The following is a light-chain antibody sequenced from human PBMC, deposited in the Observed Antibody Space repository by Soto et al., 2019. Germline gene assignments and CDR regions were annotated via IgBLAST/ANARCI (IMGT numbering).Light chain of an antibody. CDR3: QQSYSTPYT. Sequence: DIHMTQSPSSLSASVGDRVTITCRASQSISNYLNWYQQKPGKAPNLLIYIASNLHSGVPSRFSGSGSGTDFTLTISSLQPEDFATYYCQQSYSTPYTCGQGTKLDI. CDR1: QSISNY. V-gene: IGKV1-39*01. J-gene: IGKJ2*01. CDR2: IAS.